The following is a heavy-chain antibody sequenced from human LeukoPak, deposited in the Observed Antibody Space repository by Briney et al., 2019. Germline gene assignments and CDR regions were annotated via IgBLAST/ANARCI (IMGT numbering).Heavy chain of an antibody. Sequence: SVKVSCKASGGTLWSYAMSWVRQAPGQGLEWMGGIIPMFGTTNYAQKFQGRVTIGADTSTNTAYVEVRGLRSEDTAVYYCARATAKGNYYHGMDVWGKGTTVSVSS. CDR3: ARATAKGNYYHGMDV. J-gene: IGHJ6*04. D-gene: IGHD2-21*02. CDR2: IIPMFGTT. CDR1: GGTLWSYA. V-gene: IGHV1-69*06.